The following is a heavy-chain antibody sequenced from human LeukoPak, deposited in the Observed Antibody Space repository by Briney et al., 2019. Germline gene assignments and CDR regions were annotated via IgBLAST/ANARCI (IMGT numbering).Heavy chain of an antibody. CDR2: ISWSSGII. D-gene: IGHD3-3*01. V-gene: IGHV3-9*01. CDR1: GFIFDDHG. CDR3: AKDTGSPADAITMEDNAFDI. J-gene: IGHJ3*02. Sequence: GRSLRLSCAASGFIFDDHGMHWVRQAPGMGLEWVSGISWSSGIIGYADSVKGRFTISRDNAKNSLDLQMESLRAEDTAVYYCAKDTGSPADAITMEDNAFDIWGQGTMVTVSS.